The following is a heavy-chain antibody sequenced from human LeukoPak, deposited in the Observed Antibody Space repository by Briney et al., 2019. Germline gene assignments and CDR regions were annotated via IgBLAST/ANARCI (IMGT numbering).Heavy chain of an antibody. V-gene: IGHV1-46*03. J-gene: IGHJ4*02. CDR3: ARFATNFWSGYSFDY. CDR1: GYTFTSYY. Sequence: ASVKVSCKASGYTFTSYYMHWVRQAPGQGLEWMGIINPSGGSTSYAQKFQGRVTMTRDTSTSTVYMELSSLRSEDTAVYYCARFATNFWSGYSFDYWGQGTLVTVS. D-gene: IGHD3-3*01. CDR2: INPSGGST.